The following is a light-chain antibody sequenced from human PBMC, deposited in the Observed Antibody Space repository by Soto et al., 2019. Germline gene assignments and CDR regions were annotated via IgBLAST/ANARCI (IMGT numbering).Light chain of an antibody. CDR2: RNN. V-gene: IGLV1-47*01. Sequence: QSVLTQPPSASGTPGQRVTISCSGSSSNIGSNYVYWYQQLPGTTPKLLIYRNNKRPSGVPDRFSGSKTGTSASLATSGVRSEDEADYYCAAWDDSLSGVVFGGGTKLTVL. CDR1: SSNIGSNY. CDR3: AAWDDSLSGVV. J-gene: IGLJ2*01.